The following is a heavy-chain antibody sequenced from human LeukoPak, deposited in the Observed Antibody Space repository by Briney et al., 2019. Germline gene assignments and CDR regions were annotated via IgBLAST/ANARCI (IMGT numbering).Heavy chain of an antibody. CDR2: IHYTGST. CDR3: ARELAAAGTYDYYSMDV. Sequence: SETLSLTCTVSSGSISSYYWVWIRQPPGKGLEWIGYIHYTGSTDYNPSLKSRVTISVDMSKNQFSLRLTSVTAADTAVYYCARELAAAGTYDYYSMDVWGQGTTVTVSS. V-gene: IGHV4-59*01. J-gene: IGHJ6*02. D-gene: IGHD6-13*01. CDR1: SGSISSYY.